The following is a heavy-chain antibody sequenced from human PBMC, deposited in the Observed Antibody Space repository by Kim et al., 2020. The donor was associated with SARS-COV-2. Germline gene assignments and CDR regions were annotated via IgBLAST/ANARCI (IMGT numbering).Heavy chain of an antibody. CDR3: ASGDTAMVTVPFDY. V-gene: IGHV3-53*01. CDR1: GFTVSSNY. CDR2: IYSGGST. J-gene: IGHJ4*02. D-gene: IGHD5-18*01. Sequence: GGSLRLSCAASGFTVSSNYMSWVRQAPGKGLEWVSVIYSGGSTYYADSVKGRFTISRDNSKNTLYLQMNSLRAEDTAVYYCASGDTAMVTVPFDYWGQGTLVTVSS.